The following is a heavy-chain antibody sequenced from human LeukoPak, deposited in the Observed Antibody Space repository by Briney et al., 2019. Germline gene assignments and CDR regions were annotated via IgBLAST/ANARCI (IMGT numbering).Heavy chain of an antibody. CDR1: GTSINNYY. CDR3: AREMAVAGPYTFDI. CDR2: IYFSGST. J-gene: IGHJ3*02. Sequence: SETLCLTCTVSGTSINNYYWSWFRQPAGKGLEWVGRIYFSGSTNYNPSLNSRNTMSLDTSKNQFSLNLRFVTAADTAVYFCAREMAVAGPYTFDIWAKGQRSPSLQ. V-gene: IGHV4-4*07. D-gene: IGHD2-2*02.